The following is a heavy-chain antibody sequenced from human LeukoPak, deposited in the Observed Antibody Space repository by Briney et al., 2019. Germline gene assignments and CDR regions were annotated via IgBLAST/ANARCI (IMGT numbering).Heavy chain of an antibody. D-gene: IGHD5-12*01. V-gene: IGHV3-9*01. Sequence: PGRSLRLSCAASGFTFDDYAMHWVRQAPGKGLEWVSGISWNSGTIGYADSVKGRFTISRDNAKNTLYLQMNSLRAEDTAVYYCARDWRGALVATITPPLGDDYWGQGTLVTVSS. J-gene: IGHJ4*02. CDR1: GFTFDDYA. CDR3: ARDWRGALVATITPPLGDDY. CDR2: ISWNSGTI.